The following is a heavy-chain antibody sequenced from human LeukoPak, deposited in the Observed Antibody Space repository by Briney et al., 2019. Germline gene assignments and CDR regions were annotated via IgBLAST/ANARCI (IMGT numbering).Heavy chain of an antibody. J-gene: IGHJ4*02. CDR2: ITGSGGST. CDR1: GFTFDDYA. CDR3: ARDERLLSFLK. D-gene: IGHD3-3*01. V-gene: IGHV3-23*01. Sequence: GGSLRLSCAASGFTFDDYAMHWVRQAPGKGLEWVSGITGSGGSTYYADSVKGRFTISRDNSKNTLYLQMNSLRAEDTAIYYCARDERLLSFLKWGQGTLVTVSS.